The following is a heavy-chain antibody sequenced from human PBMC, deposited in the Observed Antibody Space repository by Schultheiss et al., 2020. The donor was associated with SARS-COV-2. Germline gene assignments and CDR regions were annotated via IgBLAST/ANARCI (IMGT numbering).Heavy chain of an antibody. CDR3: ARGGYSYGYYFDY. Sequence: SETLSLTCTVSGGSISSGGYYWAWIRQSPGKGLEWIGYIYYSGSTNYNPSLKSRVTISVDTSKNQFSLKLSSVTAADTAVYYCARGGYSYGYYFDYWGQGTLVTVSS. CDR2: IYYSGST. D-gene: IGHD5-18*01. CDR1: GGSISSGGYY. J-gene: IGHJ4*02. V-gene: IGHV4-61*08.